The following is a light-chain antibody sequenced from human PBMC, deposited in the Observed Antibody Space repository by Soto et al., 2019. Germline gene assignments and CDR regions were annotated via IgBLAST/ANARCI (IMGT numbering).Light chain of an antibody. CDR2: GAS. V-gene: IGKV3-20*01. CDR3: QQYGSSPPT. Sequence: EIVLTQSPGTLSLSPGERATLSCRASQSVSSNFLAWYQQKPGQAPRLLIYGASSRATGIPDRFSGSGSGTDVTLTISRLEPEDFAVYYCQQYGSSPPTFGQGTRLEIK. CDR1: QSVSSNF. J-gene: IGKJ5*01.